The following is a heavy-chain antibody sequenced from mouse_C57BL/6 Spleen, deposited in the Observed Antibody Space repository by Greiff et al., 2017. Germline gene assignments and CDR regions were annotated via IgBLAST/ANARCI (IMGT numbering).Heavy chain of an antibody. CDR1: GFTFSDFY. V-gene: IGHV7-1*01. CDR3: ARDGPGAWFAY. Sequence: EVQGVESGGGLVQSGRSLRLYCATSGFTFSDFYMEWVRQATGKGLEWIAASRNKANDYTTEYSASVKGRFIFSRDTSQSILYLQMNALRAEDTAIYYCARDGPGAWFAYWGQGTLVTVSA. J-gene: IGHJ3*01. CDR2: SRNKANDYTT.